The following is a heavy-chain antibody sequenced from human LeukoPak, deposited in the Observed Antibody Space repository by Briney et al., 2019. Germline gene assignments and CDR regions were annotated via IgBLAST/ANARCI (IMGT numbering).Heavy chain of an antibody. V-gene: IGHV3-69-1*02. CDR3: AELGSTMIGGV. D-gene: IGHD3-10*01. Sequence: GGSLRLSCAASVFTLCSYAMSCVRQAPGKGLEWVSSISDSSNTYHADSVKGRFTISRDNAKNSLYHQMNSLRAEDTAVSYCAELGSTMIGGVWGKGTTVTISS. CDR1: VFTLCSYA. J-gene: IGHJ6*04. CDR2: ISDSSNT.